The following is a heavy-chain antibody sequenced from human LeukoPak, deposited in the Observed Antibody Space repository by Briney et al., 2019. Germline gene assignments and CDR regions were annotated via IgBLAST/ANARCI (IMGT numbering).Heavy chain of an antibody. D-gene: IGHD3-22*01. J-gene: IGHJ4*02. CDR2: IYYSGST. CDR3: ARKKDSSGYYQ. CDR1: GGSISSGGYY. V-gene: IGHV4-31*03. Sequence: PSETLSFTCIVSGGSISSGGYYWNWIRQHPGKGLEWIGYIYYSGSTYYNPSLKSRVIISADTSKNQFSLKLTSVTAVDTAVYYCARKKDSSGYYQWGQGTLVTVSS.